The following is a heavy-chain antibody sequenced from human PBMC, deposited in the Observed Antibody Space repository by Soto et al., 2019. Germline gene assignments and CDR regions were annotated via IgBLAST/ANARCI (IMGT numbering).Heavy chain of an antibody. D-gene: IGHD3-9*01. CDR2: IVVGSGNT. Sequence: SVKVSCKASGFTFTSSAVQWVRQARGQRLEWIGWIVVGSGNTNYAQKFQERVTITRDMSTSTAYMELNSLRSEDTAVYYCAAAPHYYDILTGYYSSYYGMDVWGQGTTVTVSS. CDR3: AAAPHYYDILTGYYSSYYGMDV. CDR1: GFTFTSSA. J-gene: IGHJ6*02. V-gene: IGHV1-58*01.